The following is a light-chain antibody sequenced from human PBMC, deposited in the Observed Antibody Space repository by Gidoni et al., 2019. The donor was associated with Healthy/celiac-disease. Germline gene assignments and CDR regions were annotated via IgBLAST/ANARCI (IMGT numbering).Light chain of an antibody. J-gene: IGKJ1*01. CDR1: QSVSSN. Sequence: EIVMTQSPATLSVSPGERATLSCRASQSVSSNLAWYQQKPGQAPRLLIYGASTRATGIPARFSGSGSGTEFTLTISSLQSEDFAVYYCQQHNNGPLWTFXQXTKVXIK. V-gene: IGKV3-15*01. CDR2: GAS. CDR3: QQHNNGPLWT.